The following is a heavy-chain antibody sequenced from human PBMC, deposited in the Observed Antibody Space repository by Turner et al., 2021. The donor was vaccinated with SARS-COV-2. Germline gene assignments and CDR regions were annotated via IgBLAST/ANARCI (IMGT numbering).Heavy chain of an antibody. CDR2: SHASDGRT. V-gene: IGHV1-46*01. CDR1: GSNFTTYY. J-gene: IGHJ4*02. Sequence: QVQLVQSGAEVRKPGASVKLSCTASGSNFTTYYIHWVRQAPGQGLEWMGISHASDGRTDYPQRFQGRVTMTRDTSTSTVHMELSSLISEDTAVYYCATVVGAVWGQGTLVIVSS. CDR3: ATVVGAV. D-gene: IGHD6-6*01.